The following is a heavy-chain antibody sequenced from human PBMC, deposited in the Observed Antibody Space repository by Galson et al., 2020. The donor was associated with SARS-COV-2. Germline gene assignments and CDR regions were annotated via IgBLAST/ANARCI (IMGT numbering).Heavy chain of an antibody. CDR3: TTYSLMVISPTPLRADY. V-gene: IGHV4-39*07. CDR1: GGSISSSSYY. CDR2: IYYSGST. J-gene: IGHJ4*02. D-gene: IGHD2-8*01. Sequence: SETLSLTCTVSGGSISSSSYYWGWIRQPPGKGLEWIGSIYYSGSTYYNPSLKSRVTISVDTSKNQFSLKLDSVTAADTAVYYCTTYSLMVISPTPLRADYWGQGTLVTVPS.